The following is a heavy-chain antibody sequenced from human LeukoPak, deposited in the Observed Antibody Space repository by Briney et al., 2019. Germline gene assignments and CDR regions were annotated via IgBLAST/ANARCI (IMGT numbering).Heavy chain of an antibody. J-gene: IGHJ6*03. Sequence: GGSLRLSCAASGFTFSSYSMNWVRQAPGKGLEWVSYISSSSSTIYYADSVKGRFTVSRDNSKNTLYLQIIGLRAEDTAVYYCAKGSYNYDSSADYMDVWGKGTTVTVSS. CDR2: ISSSSSTI. CDR1: GFTFSSYS. V-gene: IGHV3-48*04. CDR3: AKGSYNYDSSADYMDV. D-gene: IGHD3-22*01.